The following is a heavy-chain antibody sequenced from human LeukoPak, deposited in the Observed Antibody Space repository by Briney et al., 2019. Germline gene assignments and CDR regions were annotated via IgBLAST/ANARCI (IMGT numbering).Heavy chain of an antibody. D-gene: IGHD4-11*01. V-gene: IGHV4-61*02. Sequence: SSETLSLTCTVSGGSISSGSYYWHWIRQPAGKGLEWIGRISTSGITKYNPSLKSRVTIPADTSKNQFSLKLSSVTAADTAVYYCARGPDYSNYVDYWGQGTLVTVSS. CDR3: ARGPDYSNYVDY. CDR1: GGSISSGSYY. J-gene: IGHJ4*02. CDR2: ISTSGIT.